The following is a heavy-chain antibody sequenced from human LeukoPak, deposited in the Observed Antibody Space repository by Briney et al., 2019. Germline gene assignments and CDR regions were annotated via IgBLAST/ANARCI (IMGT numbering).Heavy chain of an antibody. D-gene: IGHD3-9*01. J-gene: IGHJ6*03. Sequence: GASVKVSCKASGYTFTGYYMHWVRQAPGQGLEWMGWINPNSGGTNYAQKFQGRVTMTRDTSISTAYMELSRLRSDDTAVYYCARGVRYFDWLDYYYYMDVWGKGTTVTVSS. CDR1: GYTFTGYY. CDR2: INPNSGGT. CDR3: ARGVRYFDWLDYYYYMDV. V-gene: IGHV1-2*02.